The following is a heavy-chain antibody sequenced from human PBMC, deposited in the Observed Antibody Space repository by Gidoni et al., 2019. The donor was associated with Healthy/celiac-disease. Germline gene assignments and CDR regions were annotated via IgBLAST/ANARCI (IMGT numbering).Heavy chain of an antibody. J-gene: IGHJ6*02. V-gene: IGHV3-23*01. Sequence: EVQLLESGGGLVQPGGSLRLSCAASGFTFSSDAMSWVRQAPGKGLEWVSAISGSGGSTYYADSVKGRFTISRDNSKNTLYLQMNSLRAEDTAVYYCAPSRAMVSYYYYGMDVWGQGTTVTVSS. D-gene: IGHD5-18*01. CDR3: APSRAMVSYYYYGMDV. CDR1: GFTFSSDA. CDR2: ISGSGGST.